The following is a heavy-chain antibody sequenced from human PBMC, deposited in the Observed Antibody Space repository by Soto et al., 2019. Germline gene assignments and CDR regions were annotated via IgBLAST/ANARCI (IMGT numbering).Heavy chain of an antibody. J-gene: IGHJ4*02. CDR2: ISAYNGNT. V-gene: IGHV1-18*01. CDR1: GYTFTSYG. Sequence: QVQLVQSGAEVKKPGASVKVSCKASGYTFTSYGISWVRQAPGQGLEWMGWISAYNGNTNYAQKLQGRVTMTTDTTTSTAYMEVGRLKSDDTGVYYRARGAGDYYDSSGYYYYWGQGTLVTVSS. D-gene: IGHD3-22*01. CDR3: ARGAGDYYDSSGYYYY.